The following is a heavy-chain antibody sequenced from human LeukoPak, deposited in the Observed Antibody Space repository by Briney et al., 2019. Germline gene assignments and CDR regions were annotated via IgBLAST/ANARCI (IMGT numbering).Heavy chain of an antibody. D-gene: IGHD4-17*01. CDR1: GYSISSGYY. V-gene: IGHV4-38-2*01. J-gene: IGHJ4*02. CDR2: INHSGYT. Sequence: PSETLSLTCAVSGYSISSGYYWGWIRQPPGKGLEWIGEINHSGYTNDNPSLKSRVTLSIDTSRKQFSLNMRSVTVADAGIYFCTRMTTGHDYWGQGTLVTVSS. CDR3: TRMTTGHDY.